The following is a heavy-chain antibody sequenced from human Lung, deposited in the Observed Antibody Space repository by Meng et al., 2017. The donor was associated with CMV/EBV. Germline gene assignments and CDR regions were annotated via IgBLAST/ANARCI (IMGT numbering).Heavy chain of an antibody. CDR1: GYTFTSYG. CDR2: IRVYNGDT. D-gene: IGHD2-21*01. CDR3: ARGGPSYCGVDCLAWFDP. J-gene: IGHJ5*02. Sequence: ASXXVSCKASGYTFTSYGINWVRQAPGQGLEWMGWIRVYNGDTKYAQKFQGRVTMTTDTSTSTAYMELRSLRSDDTAVYYCARGGPSYCGVDCLAWFDPWGQGTLVTVSS. V-gene: IGHV1-18*01.